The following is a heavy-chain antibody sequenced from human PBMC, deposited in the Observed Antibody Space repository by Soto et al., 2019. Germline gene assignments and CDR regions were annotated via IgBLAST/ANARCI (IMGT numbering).Heavy chain of an antibody. V-gene: IGHV2-5*02. J-gene: IGHJ4*02. D-gene: IGHD2-2*01. Sequence: QITLKESGPTLVKPTQTLTLTCTFAGFSLSTSGVGVGWIRQPPGKALEWIALIYWDDDKRYSPSLKSRLTSTKDTTKNQVVLTMTHMDPVETATYYCAHTHPYCSSTSCEPPYFDYWGQGTLVTVSS. CDR3: AHTHPYCSSTSCEPPYFDY. CDR2: IYWDDDK. CDR1: GFSLSTSGVG.